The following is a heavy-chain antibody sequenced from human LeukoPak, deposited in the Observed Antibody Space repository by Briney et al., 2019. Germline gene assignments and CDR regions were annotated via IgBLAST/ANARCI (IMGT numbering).Heavy chain of an antibody. CDR2: IRYDGSNK. D-gene: IGHD1-26*01. CDR1: GFTFSSYG. V-gene: IGHV3-30*02. J-gene: IGHJ4*02. Sequence: PGGSLRLSCAASGFTFSSYGMHWVRQASGKGLEWVAFIRYDGSNKYYADSVKGRFTISRDNSKNTLYLQMNSLRAEDTAVYYCAKVEVGATAVDYWGQGTLVTVSS. CDR3: AKVEVGATAVDY.